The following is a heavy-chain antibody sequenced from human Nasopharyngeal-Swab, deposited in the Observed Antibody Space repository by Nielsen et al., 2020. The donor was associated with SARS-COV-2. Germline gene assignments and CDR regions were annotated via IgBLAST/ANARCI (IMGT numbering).Heavy chain of an antibody. D-gene: IGHD6-13*01. V-gene: IGHV3-21*01. Sequence: GGSLRLSCAASGFTFSSYSVNWVRRAPGKGLEWVSSISSSSSYIYYADSVKGRFTISRDNAKNSLYLQMNSLRAEDTAVYYCARDLSSSSRVFDYWGQGTLVTVSS. CDR1: GFTFSSYS. CDR3: ARDLSSSSRVFDY. CDR2: ISSSSSYI. J-gene: IGHJ4*02.